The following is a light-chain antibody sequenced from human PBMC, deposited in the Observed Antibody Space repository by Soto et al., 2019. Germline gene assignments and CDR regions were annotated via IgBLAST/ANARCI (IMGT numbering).Light chain of an antibody. CDR2: AAY. Sequence: DIQMTQSPSSLCASVGDRVTITCRGSQGIGTYLNWYQQRPGKAPKLLIYAAYNLQSGVPSRFSGSGSGTDFTLTINGLQDEDFATYSCQQSYDTPRTFGPGTKV. J-gene: IGKJ1*01. CDR1: QGIGTY. V-gene: IGKV1-39*01. CDR3: QQSYDTPRT.